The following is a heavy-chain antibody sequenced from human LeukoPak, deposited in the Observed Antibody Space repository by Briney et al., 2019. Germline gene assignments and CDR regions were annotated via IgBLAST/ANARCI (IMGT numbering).Heavy chain of an antibody. CDR3: ARGRGSGHKENWFDP. J-gene: IGHJ5*02. CDR1: GYTFTTYD. D-gene: IGHD6-19*01. Sequence: ASVKVTCKASGYTFTTYDINWVRQATGQGLEWMGWMNPNSGNTGYTQKFQGRVTMTRNTSISTAYMELSSLRSEDTAVYYCARGRGSGHKENWFDPWGQGTLVTVSS. CDR2: MNPNSGNT. V-gene: IGHV1-8*01.